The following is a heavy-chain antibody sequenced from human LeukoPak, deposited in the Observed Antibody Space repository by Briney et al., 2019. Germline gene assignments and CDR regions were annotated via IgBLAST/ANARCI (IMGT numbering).Heavy chain of an antibody. V-gene: IGHV3-48*01. CDR1: GFTFSNAW. D-gene: IGHD5-12*01. J-gene: IGHJ4*02. Sequence: GGSFRLSCAASGFTFSNAWMSWVRQAPGKGLEWVSYISSSSSTIYYADSVKGRFTISRDNAKNSLYLQMNSLRAEDTAVYYCARAAKDIVATITEFDYWGQGTLVTVSS. CDR2: ISSSSSTI. CDR3: ARAAKDIVATITEFDY.